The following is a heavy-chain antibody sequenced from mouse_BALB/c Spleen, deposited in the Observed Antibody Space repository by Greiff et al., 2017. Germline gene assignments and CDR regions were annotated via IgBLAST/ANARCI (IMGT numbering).Heavy chain of an antibody. CDR1: GFTFSSYA. Sequence: EVHLVESGGGLVKPGGSLKLSCAASGFTFSSYAMSWVRQTPEKRLEWVASISSGGSTYYPDSVKGRFTISRDNARNILYLQMSSLRSEDTAMYYCARAGYGSSCDYWGQGTTLTVSS. J-gene: IGHJ2*01. CDR3: ARAGYGSSCDY. V-gene: IGHV5-6-5*01. CDR2: ISSGGST. D-gene: IGHD1-1*01.